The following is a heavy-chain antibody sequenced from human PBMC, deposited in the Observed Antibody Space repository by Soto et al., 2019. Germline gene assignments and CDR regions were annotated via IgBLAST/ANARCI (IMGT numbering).Heavy chain of an antibody. D-gene: IGHD4-17*01. V-gene: IGHV1-69*01. Sequence: QVQLVQSGAEVKKTGSSVKVSCKASGGTFSSYAISWVRQAPGQGLGWMGGIIPMFGTAKYAQKFQGRVTIPADESSSTAYMQLSSLRPENTALYYCARDRMAVTKRGFDPWGQGTLVTVSS. CDR3: ARDRMAVTKRGFDP. CDR2: IIPMFGTA. CDR1: GGTFSSYA. J-gene: IGHJ5*02.